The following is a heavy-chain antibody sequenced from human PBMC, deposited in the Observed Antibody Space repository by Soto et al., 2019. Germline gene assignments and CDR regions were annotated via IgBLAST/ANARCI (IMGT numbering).Heavy chain of an antibody. V-gene: IGHV1-18*01. J-gene: IGHJ5*02. D-gene: IGHD2-2*03. Sequence: QVQLVQSGAEVKKPGASVKVSCKASGYTFTSYGISWVRQAPGQGLEWMGWISAYNGNTNYAQKLQSSVTMTTDTSTSTAYMELRSLRSDDTAVYYCARVGYCSSTSCSGRDWFDPWGQGTLVTVSS. CDR1: GYTFTSYG. CDR2: ISAYNGNT. CDR3: ARVGYCSSTSCSGRDWFDP.